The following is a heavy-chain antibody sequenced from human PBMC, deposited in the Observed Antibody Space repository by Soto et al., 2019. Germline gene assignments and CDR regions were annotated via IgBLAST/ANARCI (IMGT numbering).Heavy chain of an antibody. J-gene: IGHJ6*02. CDR2: IRAYNGNT. CDR3: ARDLPTMDV. V-gene: IGHV1-18*01. CDR1: GYTFTSYG. Sequence: QVQLVQSGAEVKKPGASVKVSCKASGYTFTSYGISWVRQAPGQGLEWMGWIRAYNGNTNYAQKLQGRVTMITDTSTSKPYMELRSLRPDDTAVYYCARDLPTMDVWGQGTTVTGSS.